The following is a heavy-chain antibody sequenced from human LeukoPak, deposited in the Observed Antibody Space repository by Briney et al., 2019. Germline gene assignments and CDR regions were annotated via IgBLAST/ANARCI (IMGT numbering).Heavy chain of an antibody. V-gene: IGHV4-59*01. D-gene: IGHD1-26*01. J-gene: IGHJ4*02. CDR3: ARGPSGSYWGLDY. Sequence: SETLSLTCTVSGGSISSYYWSWIRQPPGKGLEWTGYIYYSGSTNYNPSLKSRVTISVDTSKNQFPLKLSSVTAADTAVYYCARGPSGSYWGLDYWGQGTLVTVSS. CDR1: GGSISSYY. CDR2: IYYSGST.